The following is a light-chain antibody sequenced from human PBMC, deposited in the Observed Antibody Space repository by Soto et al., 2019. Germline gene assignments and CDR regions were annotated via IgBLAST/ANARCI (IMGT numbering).Light chain of an antibody. CDR1: SSDVGGYNY. CDR2: EVS. J-gene: IGLJ3*02. V-gene: IGLV2-14*01. CDR3: SSYTSSSTLG. Sequence: QSALTQPASVSGSPGQSITISCTGTSSDVGGYNYVSWYQQHPGKAPKLMIYEVSNRPSGVSNRFSGPKSGNTASLTISGLQAEDEADYYCSSYTSSSTLGFGGGTQLTVL.